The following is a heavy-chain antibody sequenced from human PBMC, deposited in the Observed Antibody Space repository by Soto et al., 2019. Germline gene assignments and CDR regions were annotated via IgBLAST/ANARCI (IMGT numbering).Heavy chain of an antibody. V-gene: IGHV3-7*01. CDR2: MNQDGSEK. CDR3: GTDEGFILGAVA. D-gene: IGHD1-26*01. CDR1: GFTFSSYW. Sequence: EVQLVESGGGLAQPGGSLRLSCAVSGFTFSSYWMSWVRQAPGKGLEWVANMNQDGSEKYYVDSVKGRFTISRDNAKNSLYLQMKSLRAADTAIYYCGTDEGFILGAVAWGQGTLVTVSS. J-gene: IGHJ5*02.